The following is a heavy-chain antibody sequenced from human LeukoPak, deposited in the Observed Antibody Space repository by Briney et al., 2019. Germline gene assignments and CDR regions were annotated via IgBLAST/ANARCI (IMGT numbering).Heavy chain of an antibody. D-gene: IGHD3-22*01. J-gene: IGHJ4*02. CDR3: ARDGFPSYYYDSRGYPLFDY. Sequence: ASVKVSCKASGYTFTSYGISWVRQAPGQGLEWRGWISAYNGNTNYAQKLQGRVTMDTDTSTGTAYMGLRSLRSGDTAVYYWARDGFPSYYYDSRGYPLFDYWGQGTLVTVSS. CDR1: GYTFTSYG. V-gene: IGHV1-18*01. CDR2: ISAYNGNT.